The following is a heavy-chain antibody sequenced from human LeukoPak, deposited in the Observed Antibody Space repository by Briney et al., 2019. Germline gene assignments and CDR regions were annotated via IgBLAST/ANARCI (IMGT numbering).Heavy chain of an antibody. CDR2: INPNSGGT. Sequence: ASVKVSCKASGYTFTGYYMHWVRLAPGQGLEWMGWINPNSGGTNYAQKFQGRVTMTRDTSISTAYMELSSLRYDDTAVYYCARDADRTYYYYMDVWGKGTTVTVSS. CDR1: GYTFTGYY. CDR3: ARDADRTYYYYMDV. V-gene: IGHV1-2*02. J-gene: IGHJ6*03.